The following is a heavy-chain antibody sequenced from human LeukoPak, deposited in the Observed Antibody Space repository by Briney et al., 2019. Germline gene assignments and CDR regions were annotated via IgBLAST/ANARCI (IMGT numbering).Heavy chain of an antibody. Sequence: SETLSLTCTVSGGSISSYYWGWIRQPPGKGLEWIGSIYYSGSTYYNPSLKSRVTISVDTSKNQFSLKLSSVTAADTAVYYCARKVEMATIEEDYWGQGTLVTVSS. CDR3: ARKVEMATIEEDY. J-gene: IGHJ4*02. V-gene: IGHV4-39*07. CDR1: GGSISSYY. CDR2: IYYSGST. D-gene: IGHD5-24*01.